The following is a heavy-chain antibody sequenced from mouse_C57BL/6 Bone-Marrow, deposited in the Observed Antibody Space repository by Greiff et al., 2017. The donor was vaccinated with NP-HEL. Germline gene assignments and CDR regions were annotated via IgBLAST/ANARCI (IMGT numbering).Heavy chain of an antibody. Sequence: VQLQQSGAELARPGASVKLSCKASGYTFTSYGISWVKQRTGQGLEWIGEIYPRSGNPYYNEKFKGKATLTADKSSSKAYMELRSLTSEDSAVYFCAGNDYGYAMDYWGQGTSVTVSS. CDR1: GYTFTSYG. J-gene: IGHJ4*01. CDR2: IYPRSGNP. V-gene: IGHV1-81*01. CDR3: AGNDYGYAMDY. D-gene: IGHD2-4*01.